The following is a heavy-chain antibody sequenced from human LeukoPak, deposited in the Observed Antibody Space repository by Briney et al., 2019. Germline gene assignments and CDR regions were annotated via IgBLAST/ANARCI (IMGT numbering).Heavy chain of an antibody. V-gene: IGHV4-4*07. Sequence: KPSDTLSLTCTVSGGPISSYYWIWIRQPAGEGLELIGRIYSSGNTNYNPSLKSRVTLSVATSKNQFSLKLSSVTAADTAVYYCARMYSGTYGGIDYWGQGALVTVSS. CDR1: GGPISSYY. J-gene: IGHJ4*02. CDR3: ARMYSGTYGGIDY. CDR2: IYSSGNT. D-gene: IGHD1-26*01.